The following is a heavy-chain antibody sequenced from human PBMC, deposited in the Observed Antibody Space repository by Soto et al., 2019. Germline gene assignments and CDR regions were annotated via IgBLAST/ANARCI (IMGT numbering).Heavy chain of an antibody. CDR3: ARRYSYGRDAFDI. V-gene: IGHV1-46*01. Sequence: GXSVKASCNASVYTFTSYYMHWVRQAPGQGLEWMGIINPSGGSTSYAQKFQGRVTMTRDTSTSTVYMELSSLRSEDTAVYYCARRYSYGRDAFDIWGQGTMVTVS. D-gene: IGHD5-18*01. CDR1: VYTFTSYY. J-gene: IGHJ3*02. CDR2: INPSGGST.